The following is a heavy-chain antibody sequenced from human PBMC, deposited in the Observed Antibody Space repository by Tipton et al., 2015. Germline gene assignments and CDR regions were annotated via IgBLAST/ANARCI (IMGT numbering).Heavy chain of an antibody. CDR1: SDSISKYY. J-gene: IGHJ4*02. D-gene: IGHD3-9*01. Sequence: TLSLTCSVSSDSISKYYWSWIRQPPGKELEWIGYIQYSGSTNYNPSLKSRVTISVDTSKNQFSLKLSSVTAADTAVYYCACQDYDSLTRDYQTVDCWGQGTLVTVSS. V-gene: IGHV4-59*08. CDR2: IQYSGST. CDR3: ACQDYDSLTRDYQTVDC.